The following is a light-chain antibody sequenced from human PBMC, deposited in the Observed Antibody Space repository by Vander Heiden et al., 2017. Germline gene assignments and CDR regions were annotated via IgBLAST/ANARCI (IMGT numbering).Light chain of an antibody. CDR2: GNS. CDR3: QSYDSSLSGSQVV. V-gene: IGLV1-40*01. J-gene: IGLJ2*01. CDR1: SSNIGAGYD. Sequence: QSVLTQPTSLSAAPGQWAIISCTGSSSNIGAGYDVHWYQQLPGTAPKLLIYGNSNRPSGVPDRFSGSKSGTSASLAITGLQAEDEADYYCQSYDSSLSGSQVVFGGGTKLNVL.